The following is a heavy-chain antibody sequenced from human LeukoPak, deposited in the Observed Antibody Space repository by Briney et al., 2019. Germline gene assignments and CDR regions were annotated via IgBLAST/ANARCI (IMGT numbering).Heavy chain of an antibody. Sequence: SETLSLTCTVSGGSISSSSYYWGWIRQPPGKGLEWIGSIYHSGSTYYNPSLKSRVTISVDTSKNQFSLKLSSVTAADTAVYYCARDRVAVAGRWDYWGQGTLVTVSS. CDR2: IYHSGST. CDR3: ARDRVAVAGRWDY. J-gene: IGHJ4*02. V-gene: IGHV4-39*07. D-gene: IGHD6-19*01. CDR1: GGSISSSSYY.